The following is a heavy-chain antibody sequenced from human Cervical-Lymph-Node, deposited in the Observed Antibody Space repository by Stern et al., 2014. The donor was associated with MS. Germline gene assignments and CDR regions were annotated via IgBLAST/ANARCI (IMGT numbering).Heavy chain of an antibody. CDR3: ARIRIAGCSSTSCYRDWYYYGMDV. J-gene: IGHJ6*02. Sequence: QVTLKESGPALVKPTQTLTLTCTFSGFSLSTSGMCVSWIRQPPGKALEWLALIDWDDDKYYSTSLKTRLTISKDTSKNQVVLTMTNMDPVDTATYYCARIRIAGCSSTSCYRDWYYYGMDVWGQGTTVTVSS. V-gene: IGHV2-70*01. D-gene: IGHD2-2*01. CDR2: IDWDDDK. CDR1: GFSLSTSGMC.